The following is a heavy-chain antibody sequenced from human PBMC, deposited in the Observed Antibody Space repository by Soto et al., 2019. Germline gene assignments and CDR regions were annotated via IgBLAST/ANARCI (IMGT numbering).Heavy chain of an antibody. J-gene: IGHJ6*02. CDR2: ISSSSSYI. CDR3: ARRVGDTAMVRGEPEDRWGLKLAYCGGDCPFLYYYYGMDV. CDR1: GFTFSSYS. D-gene: IGHD2-21*02. V-gene: IGHV3-21*01. Sequence: EVQLVESGGGLVKPGGSLRLSCAASGFTFSSYSMNWVRQAPGKGLEWVSSISSSSSYIYYADSVKGRFTISRDNAKNSLYLQMNSLRAEDTAVYYCARRVGDTAMVRGEPEDRWGLKLAYCGGDCPFLYYYYGMDVWGQGTTVTVSS.